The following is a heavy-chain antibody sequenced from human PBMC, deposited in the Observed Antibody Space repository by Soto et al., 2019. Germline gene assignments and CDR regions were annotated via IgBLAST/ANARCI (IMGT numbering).Heavy chain of an antibody. J-gene: IGHJ4*02. Sequence: QVQLVQSGAEVKQPGSSVKVSCKASGGTFSPYTINWVRQAPGQGLEWMGRIIPFHGVTNYAQKFQARVTITADKSTSTAYMELIGLRFEDTAMYYCTRDWEITVSTWSFGGFWGRGTLVTVSS. D-gene: IGHD3-10*01. V-gene: IGHV1-69*08. CDR2: IIPFHGVT. CDR1: GGTFSPYT. CDR3: TRDWEITVSTWSFGGF.